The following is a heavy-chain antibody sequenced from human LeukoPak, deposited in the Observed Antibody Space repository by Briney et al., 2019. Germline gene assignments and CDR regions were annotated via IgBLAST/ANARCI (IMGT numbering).Heavy chain of an antibody. CDR2: IYYSGST. V-gene: IGHV4-59*12. CDR1: GGSFSGYY. CDR3: ARGRPSGYFDY. J-gene: IGHJ4*02. Sequence: SETLSLTCAVYGGSFSGYYWSWIRQPPGKGLEWIGYIYYSGSTNYNPSLKSRVTISVDTSKNQFSLKLSSVTAADTAVYYCARGRPSGYFDYWGQGTLVTVSS. D-gene: IGHD2-15*01.